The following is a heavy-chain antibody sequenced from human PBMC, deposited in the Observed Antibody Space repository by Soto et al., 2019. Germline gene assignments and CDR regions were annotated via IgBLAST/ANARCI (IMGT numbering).Heavy chain of an antibody. CDR2: IQSGGTT. J-gene: IGHJ6*04. CDR1: GFTVSSKY. Sequence: EVQLVESGGGLVQPGGSLRLSCAASGFTVSSKYMTWVRQAPGKGLEWVSLIQSGGTTYYADSEKGRFTISRDTSENTLHLQMDSLRVEDTAVYYCARDDVLCDGGRCYGIPLYVWGKGTTVTVSS. D-gene: IGHD2-15*01. V-gene: IGHV3-66*01. CDR3: ARDDVLCDGGRCYGIPLYV.